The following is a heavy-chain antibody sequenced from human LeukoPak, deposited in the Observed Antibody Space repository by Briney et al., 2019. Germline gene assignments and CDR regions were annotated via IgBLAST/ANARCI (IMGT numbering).Heavy chain of an antibody. CDR2: IKQDGSEK. CDR1: GFTFSSYW. V-gene: IGHV3-7*01. Sequence: AGGSLRLSCAASGFTFSSYWMSWVRQAPGKGLEWVANIKQDGSEKYYVDSVKGRFTISRDNAKNSLYLQMSSLRAEDTAVYYCARARFLEWLSDTYLDYWGQGTPVTVSS. CDR3: ARARFLEWLSDTYLDY. D-gene: IGHD3-3*01. J-gene: IGHJ4*02.